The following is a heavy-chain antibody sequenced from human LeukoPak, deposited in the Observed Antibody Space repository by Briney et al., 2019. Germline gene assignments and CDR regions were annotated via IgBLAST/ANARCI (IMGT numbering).Heavy chain of an antibody. CDR1: GGSTSSGSYY. CDR3: VREYGLRGFDY. CDR2: IYTSGST. Sequence: PSETLSLTCTVSGGSTSSGSYYWSWIGQPAGKGLEWIGRIYTSGSTNYNPSLKNRVSISVDTSKNQFSLKLSSVTAADTAMYYCVREYGLRGFDYWGQGTLVTVSS. V-gene: IGHV4-61*02. J-gene: IGHJ4*02. D-gene: IGHD4-17*01.